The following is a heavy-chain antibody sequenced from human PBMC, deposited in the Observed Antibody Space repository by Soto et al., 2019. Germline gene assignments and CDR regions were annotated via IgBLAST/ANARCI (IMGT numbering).Heavy chain of an antibody. CDR1: GGTFSSYT. Sequence: SVKVSCQASGGTFSSYTISWVRQAPGQGLEWMGRIIPILGIAIYAQKFQGRVTMTEDTSTDTAYMELSSLRSEDTAVYYCATAIRQVVPGPWGQGTLVTVSS. J-gene: IGHJ5*02. D-gene: IGHD2-2*01. V-gene: IGHV1-69*02. CDR3: ATAIRQVVPGP. CDR2: IIPILGIA.